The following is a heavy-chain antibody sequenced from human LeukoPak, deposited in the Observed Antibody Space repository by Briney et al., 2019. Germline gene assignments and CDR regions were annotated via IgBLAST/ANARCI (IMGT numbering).Heavy chain of an antibody. CDR1: GFTFSSYG. CDR2: VSGNGGTT. V-gene: IGHV3-23*01. J-gene: IGHJ6*03. CDR3: AKNFRGHGYYYYYMDV. D-gene: IGHD3-10*01. Sequence: GGSLRLSCAASGFTFSSYGMHWVRQAPGKGLEWVSTVSGNGGTTFYGDSVRGRFTISRDNSKNTLYLQINSLRAEDTAVYYCAKNFRGHGYYYYYMDVWGKGTTVTVSS.